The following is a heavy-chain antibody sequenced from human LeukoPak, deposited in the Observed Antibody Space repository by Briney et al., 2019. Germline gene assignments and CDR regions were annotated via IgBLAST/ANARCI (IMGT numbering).Heavy chain of an antibody. D-gene: IGHD1-20*01. V-gene: IGHV4-59*12. Sequence: SETLSLTCTVSRASISDYYWSWIRQPPGKGLEWIGFFSNSGTTNYNPSLKSRVTMSVDTSKNQFSLKLSSVTAADTAVYYCARGYNWGDYWGQGTLVTVSS. J-gene: IGHJ4*02. CDR1: RASISDYY. CDR2: FSNSGTT. CDR3: ARGYNWGDY.